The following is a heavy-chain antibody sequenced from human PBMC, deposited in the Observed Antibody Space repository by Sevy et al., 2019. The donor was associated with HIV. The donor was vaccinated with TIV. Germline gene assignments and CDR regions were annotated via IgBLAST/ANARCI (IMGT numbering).Heavy chain of an antibody. CDR2: ISGTGAST. CDR1: GFRFSSYG. Sequence: GGSLRLSCSASGFRFSSYGMTWVRQTPGKGLEWDSSISGTGASTDYADSVKSRFTISRDNSRNTLFLQMNTLRAEDTAVYYCAKDGGVNWDQYYFDSWGQGTLVTVSS. D-gene: IGHD2-8*02. CDR3: AKDGGVNWDQYYFDS. J-gene: IGHJ4*02. V-gene: IGHV3-23*01.